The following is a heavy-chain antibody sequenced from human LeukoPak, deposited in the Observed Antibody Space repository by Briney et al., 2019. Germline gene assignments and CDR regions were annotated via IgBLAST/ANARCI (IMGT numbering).Heavy chain of an antibody. J-gene: IGHJ4*02. V-gene: IGHV4-59*01. Sequence: PSETLSLTCTVSGGPISSYYWSWIRQPPGQGLECIGYIYYIGSTNYTPFLKCRVPISVDTSKTQFSLKLSSVTAADTAVYYCARASVGATFDYWGQGTLVTVSS. CDR2: IYYIGST. CDR3: ARASVGATFDY. CDR1: GGPISSYY. D-gene: IGHD1-26*01.